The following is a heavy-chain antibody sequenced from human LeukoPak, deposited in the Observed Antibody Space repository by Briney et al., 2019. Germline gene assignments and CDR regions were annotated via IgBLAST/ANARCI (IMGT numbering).Heavy chain of an antibody. J-gene: IGHJ6*02. CDR3: ARGNWAYYASGIYGMDV. V-gene: IGHV3-13*01. CDR2: VGADAET. CDR1: GCTFSTYD. Sequence: GGSLRLSCAASGCTFSTYDMHWVRQPAGKGLEWVSTVGADAETYYPGSVRGRFTITRDNAKNTLHLQMNSLRAGDTAVYFCARGNWAYYASGIYGMDVWGRGTTVTVSS. D-gene: IGHD3-10*01.